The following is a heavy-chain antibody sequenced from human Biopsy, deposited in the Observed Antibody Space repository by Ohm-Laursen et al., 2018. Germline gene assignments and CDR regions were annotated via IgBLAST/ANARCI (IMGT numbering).Heavy chain of an antibody. D-gene: IGHD2-15*01. V-gene: IGHV3-9*01. CDR3: AKARVAIRYFDI. J-gene: IGHJ2*01. Sequence: SLRLSCSAAGFTFSNYYTHWVRQAPGKGLEWVSSITWNSGTIDYADSVKGRFTISRDNAKNSLYLQMNSLRAGDTALYYCAKARVAIRYFDIWGRGTLVTVSS. CDR2: ITWNSGTI. CDR1: GFTFSNYY.